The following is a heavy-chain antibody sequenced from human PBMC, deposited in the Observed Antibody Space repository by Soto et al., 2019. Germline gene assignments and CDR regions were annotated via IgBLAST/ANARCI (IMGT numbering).Heavy chain of an antibody. CDR3: AKVFYYYDSSGYYYFDY. V-gene: IGHV3-23*01. J-gene: IGHJ4*02. CDR1: GFTFSSYA. CDR2: ISGSGSTI. Sequence: GGSLRLSCAASGFTFSSYAVSWVRQAPGKGPEWISSISGSGSTIYYADSVKGRFTISRDNSKNTLYLQMSSLRAEDTAVYYCAKVFYYYDSSGYYYFDYWGQGTLVTVSS. D-gene: IGHD3-22*01.